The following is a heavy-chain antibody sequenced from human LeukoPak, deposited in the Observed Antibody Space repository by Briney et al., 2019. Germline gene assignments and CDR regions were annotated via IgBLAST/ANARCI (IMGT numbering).Heavy chain of an antibody. Sequence: GGSLRLSCAASGFTFSSYWMHWVRQAPGKGLVWVSRINSDGSSTSYADSVKGRFTISRDNAKNTLYLQMNSLRAEDTAVYYCAKVVVAPNWYFDLWGRGTLVTVSS. CDR3: AKVVVAPNWYFDL. J-gene: IGHJ2*01. V-gene: IGHV3-74*01. CDR1: GFTFSSYW. CDR2: INSDGSST. D-gene: IGHD5-12*01.